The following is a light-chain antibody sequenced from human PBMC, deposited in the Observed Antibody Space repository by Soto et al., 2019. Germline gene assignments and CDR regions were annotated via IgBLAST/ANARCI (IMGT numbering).Light chain of an antibody. CDR1: QSLGGRK. Sequence: EIVLTQSPGTLSLSPGERATLSCRASQSLGGRKLAWYQQKPGQPPRLLIHAASTRATGTPDRFSGSGSGTDFTLTISRLEPEDFAVYFCELYGGSPLSFGPGTKVDV. J-gene: IGKJ3*01. V-gene: IGKV3-20*01. CDR3: ELYGGSPLS. CDR2: AAS.